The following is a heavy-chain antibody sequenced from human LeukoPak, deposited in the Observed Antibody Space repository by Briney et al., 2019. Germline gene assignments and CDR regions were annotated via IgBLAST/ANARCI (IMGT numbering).Heavy chain of an antibody. CDR3: ARGGTYYDILTGYYPPLWY. J-gene: IGHJ4*02. Sequence: GGSLRLSCAASGFTFSSYSMNWVRQAPGKGLELVSSISSSSSYIYYADSVKGRFTISRDNAKNSLYLQMNSLRAEDTAVYYCARGGTYYDILTGYYPPLWYWGQGTLVTVSS. V-gene: IGHV3-21*01. D-gene: IGHD3-9*01. CDR2: ISSSSSYI. CDR1: GFTFSSYS.